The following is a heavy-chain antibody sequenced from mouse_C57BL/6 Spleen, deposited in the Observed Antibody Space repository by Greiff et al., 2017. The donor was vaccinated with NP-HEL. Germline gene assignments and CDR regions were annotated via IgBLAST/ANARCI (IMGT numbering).Heavy chain of an antibody. CDR2: INPNNGGT. CDR3: ARGGYSNLFDY. D-gene: IGHD2-5*01. CDR1: GYTFTDYN. V-gene: IGHV1-18*01. J-gene: IGHJ2*01. Sequence: VQLKQSGPELVKPGASVKIPCKASGYTFTDYNMDWVKQSHGKSLEWIGDINPNNGGTIYNQKFKGKATLTVDKSSSTAYMELRSLTSEDTAVYYCARGGYSNLFDYWGQGTTLTVSS.